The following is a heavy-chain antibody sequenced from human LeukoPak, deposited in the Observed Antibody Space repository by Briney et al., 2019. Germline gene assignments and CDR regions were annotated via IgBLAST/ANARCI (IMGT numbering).Heavy chain of an antibody. CDR1: GLPFSTYW. Sequence: GSLRLSCAASGLPFSTYWMSWVRQAPGKGLEWVANIKKDGNEKYYVDSVKGRFTISRDNAKNSLYLQMNSLRADDTAVYHCARQETSIYNGAFDIWGQGTMVTVSS. J-gene: IGHJ3*02. CDR3: ARQETSIYNGAFDI. D-gene: IGHD1-1*01. CDR2: IKKDGNEK. V-gene: IGHV3-7*01.